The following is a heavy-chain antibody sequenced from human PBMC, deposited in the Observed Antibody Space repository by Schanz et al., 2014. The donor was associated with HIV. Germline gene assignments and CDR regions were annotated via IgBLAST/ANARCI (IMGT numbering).Heavy chain of an antibody. V-gene: IGHV1-46*01. J-gene: IGHJ2*01. D-gene: IGHD6-6*01. CDR3: ARSETIAARPVWYFDL. Sequence: QVQLVQSGAEVKKPGASVKLSCKASGYTFTTYYMHWVRQAPGQGLEWMGIINPSGGSTSYAQKFQGRVTMTRDTSTSTVYMQLSSLRSEDTAVYYCARSETIAARPVWYFDLWGRGTLVTVSS. CDR1: GYTFTTYY. CDR2: INPSGGST.